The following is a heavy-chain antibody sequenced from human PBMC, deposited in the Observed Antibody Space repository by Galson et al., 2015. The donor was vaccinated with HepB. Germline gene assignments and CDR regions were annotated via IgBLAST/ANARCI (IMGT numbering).Heavy chain of an antibody. CDR2: VSYDGSNK. J-gene: IGHJ6*02. V-gene: IGHV3-30-3*01. Sequence: SLRLSCAASGFTFSSYAMHWVRQAPGKGLEWVAVVSYDGSNKCYADSVKGRFTISRDNSKNTLYLQMNSLRAEDTAVYYCAREHRIAAAGTYYYYGMDVWGQGTTVTVSS. CDR1: GFTFSSYA. CDR3: AREHRIAAAGTYYYYGMDV. D-gene: IGHD6-13*01.